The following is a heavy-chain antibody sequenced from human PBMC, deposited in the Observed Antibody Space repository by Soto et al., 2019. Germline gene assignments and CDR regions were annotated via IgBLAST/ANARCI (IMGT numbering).Heavy chain of an antibody. CDR2: IYHSGST. D-gene: IGHD6-6*01. Sequence: SETLSLTCAVSGGSISSSNWWSWVRQPPGKGLEWIGEIYHSGSTNYNPSLKSRVTISVDKSKNQFSLKLSSVTAADTAVYYCARDRRSIAARLYDYYGMDVWGQGTTVTVSS. J-gene: IGHJ6*02. CDR1: GGSISSSNW. CDR3: ARDRRSIAARLYDYYGMDV. V-gene: IGHV4-4*02.